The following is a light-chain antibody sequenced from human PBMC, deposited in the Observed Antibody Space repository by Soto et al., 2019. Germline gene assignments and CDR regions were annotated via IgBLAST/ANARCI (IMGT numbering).Light chain of an antibody. V-gene: IGLV2-8*01. CDR1: SSDVGGYDY. Sequence: QSALTQPPSASGSPGQVVTIFCTGTSSDVGGYDYVSWYQQHPGKAPKLMIYEVTIRPSGVSDRFSGSKSGNTASLTVSGLQAEDEADYYCSSYTGGNPSYVFGTGTKVTVL. J-gene: IGLJ1*01. CDR3: SSYTGGNPSYV. CDR2: EVT.